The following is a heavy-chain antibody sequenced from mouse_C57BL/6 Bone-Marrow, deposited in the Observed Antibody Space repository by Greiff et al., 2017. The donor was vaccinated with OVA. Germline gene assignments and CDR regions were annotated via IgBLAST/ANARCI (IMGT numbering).Heavy chain of an antibody. V-gene: IGHV1-26*01. Sequence: VQLQQSGPELVKPGASVKISCKASGYTFTDYYMNWVKQSHGKSLEWIGDINPNNGGTSYNQKFKGKATLTVDKSSSTAYMELRSLTSEDSAVYYCAAYGSSWGQGTLVTVSA. CDR3: AAYGSS. CDR2: INPNNGGT. D-gene: IGHD1-1*01. J-gene: IGHJ3*01. CDR1: GYTFTDYY.